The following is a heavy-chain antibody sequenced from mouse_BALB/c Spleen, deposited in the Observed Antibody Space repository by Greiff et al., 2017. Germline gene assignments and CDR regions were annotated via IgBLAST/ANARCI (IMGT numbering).Heavy chain of an antibody. CDR3: ATLYYDYLLYAMDY. V-gene: IGHV14-3*02. CDR2: IDPANGNT. CDR1: GFNIKDTY. D-gene: IGHD2-4*01. Sequence: VQLQQSGAELVKPGASVKLSCTASGFNIKDTYMHWVKQRPEQGLEWIGRIDPANGNTKYDPKFQGKATITADTSSNTAYLQLSSLTSEDTAVYYWATLYYDYLLYAMDYWGQGTSVTVSS. J-gene: IGHJ4*01.